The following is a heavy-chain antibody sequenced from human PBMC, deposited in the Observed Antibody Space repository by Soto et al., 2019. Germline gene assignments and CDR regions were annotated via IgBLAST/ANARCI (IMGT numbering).Heavy chain of an antibody. D-gene: IGHD3-16*01. J-gene: IGHJ4*02. Sequence: PGGSLRLSCVESGFNFSNYAVAWVRQAPGKGLEWVSSISGSGRGSRPYYADSVQGRFTISRDHSENIVSLQMDSLRVDDTAVYYCTRERSLVSFLFDYWGPGTLVTVSS. CDR2: ISGSGRGSRP. CDR3: TRERSLVSFLFDY. CDR1: GFNFSNYA. V-gene: IGHV3-23*01.